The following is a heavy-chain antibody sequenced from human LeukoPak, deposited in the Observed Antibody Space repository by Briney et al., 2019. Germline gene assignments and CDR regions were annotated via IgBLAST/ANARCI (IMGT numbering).Heavy chain of an antibody. V-gene: IGHV3-23*01. Sequence: GGSLRLSCAASGFTFSSFAMSWVRQAPGKGLEWVSGISGSGGDTYYADSVKGRFTISRDNVKNTLSLQMNRLRFEGTAVYYCAKEGGSGFYYSFDYWGQGTPVTVSS. CDR2: ISGSGGDT. J-gene: IGHJ4*02. CDR1: GFTFSSFA. D-gene: IGHD3-22*01. CDR3: AKEGGSGFYYSFDY.